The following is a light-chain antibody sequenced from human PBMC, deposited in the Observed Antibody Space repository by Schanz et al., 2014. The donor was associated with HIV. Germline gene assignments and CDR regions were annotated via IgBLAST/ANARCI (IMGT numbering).Light chain of an antibody. J-gene: IGLJ3*02. CDR2: EVS. CDR3: SSYAATSNVL. V-gene: IGLV2-8*01. CDR1: SSDVGGHNY. Sequence: QSALTQPPSASGSPGQSVTISCTGTSSDVGGHNYVSWYQQHPGKAPKLMIYEVSERPSGVPDRFSGSKSGNTASLTVSGLQADDEADYYCSSYAATSNVLFGGGTKLTVL.